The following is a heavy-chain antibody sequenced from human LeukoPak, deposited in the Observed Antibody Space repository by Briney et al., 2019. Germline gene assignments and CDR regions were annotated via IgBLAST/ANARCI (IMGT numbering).Heavy chain of an antibody. Sequence: ASVKVSCKASGYTFTSYGISWVRQAPGQGLEWMGRISAYNGNTNYAQKLQGRVTMTTDTSTSTAYMELRSLRSDDTAVYYCARDPPLRFRFDPWGQGTLVTVSS. CDR1: GYTFTSYG. J-gene: IGHJ5*02. V-gene: IGHV1-18*01. CDR2: ISAYNGNT. CDR3: ARDPPLRFRFDP. D-gene: IGHD3-3*01.